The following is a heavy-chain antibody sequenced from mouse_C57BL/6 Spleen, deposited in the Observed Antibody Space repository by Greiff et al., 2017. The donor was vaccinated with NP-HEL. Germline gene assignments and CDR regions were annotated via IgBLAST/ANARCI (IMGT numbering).Heavy chain of an antibody. D-gene: IGHD4-1*01. Sequence: EVMLVESGGGLVKPGGSLKLSCAASGFTFSDYGMHWVRQAPEKGLEWVAYISSGSSTIYYADTVKGRFTISRDNAKNTLFLQMTSLRSEDTAMYYCAELGRGYFDVWGTGTTVTVSS. CDR2: ISSGSSTI. CDR1: GFTFSDYG. J-gene: IGHJ1*03. V-gene: IGHV5-17*01. CDR3: AELGRGYFDV.